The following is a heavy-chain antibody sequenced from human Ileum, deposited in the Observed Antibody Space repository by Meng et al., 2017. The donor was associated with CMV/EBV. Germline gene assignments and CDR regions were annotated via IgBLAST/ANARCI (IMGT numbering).Heavy chain of an antibody. J-gene: IGHJ6*04. CDR1: GFTFSSYA. CDR3: ARLKGDPGYYYYGMDV. V-gene: IGHV3-30-3*01. Sequence: GESLKISCAASGFTFSSYAMHWVRQAPGKGLEWVAVISYDGSNKYYADSVKGRFTISRDNSKNTLYLQMNSLRAEDTAVYYCARLKGDPGYYYYGMDVWGKGTTVTVSS. CDR2: ISYDGSNK. D-gene: IGHD2-21*01.